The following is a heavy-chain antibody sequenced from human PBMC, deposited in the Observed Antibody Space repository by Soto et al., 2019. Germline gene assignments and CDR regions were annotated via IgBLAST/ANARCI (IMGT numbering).Heavy chain of an antibody. CDR2: LNHSGST. Sequence: QVQLQQWGAGLLKPSETLSLTCAVYGGSFSGYYWSWIRQPPGKGLEWIGELNHSGSTNYNPSLKGRVTISVDTSKNQFSLKLSSVTAADTAVYYCARGSTMVRGGDYWGQGSLVTVSS. V-gene: IGHV4-34*01. CDR1: GGSFSGYY. CDR3: ARGSTMVRGGDY. J-gene: IGHJ4*02. D-gene: IGHD3-10*01.